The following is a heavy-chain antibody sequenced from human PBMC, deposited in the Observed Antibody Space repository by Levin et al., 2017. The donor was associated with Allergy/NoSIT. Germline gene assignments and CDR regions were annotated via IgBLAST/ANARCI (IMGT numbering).Heavy chain of an antibody. D-gene: IGHD3-22*01. CDR1: GFTFSSYD. J-gene: IGHJ2*01. CDR3: ARVVYYYDSSGYYYAEDWYFDR. Sequence: GGSLRLSCAASGFTFSSYDMHWVRQATGKGLEWVSAIGTAGDTYYPGSVKGRFTISRENAKNSLYLQMNSLRAGDTAVYYCARVVYYYDSSGYYYAEDWYFDRWGRGTLVTVSS. V-gene: IGHV3-13*01. CDR2: IGTAGDT.